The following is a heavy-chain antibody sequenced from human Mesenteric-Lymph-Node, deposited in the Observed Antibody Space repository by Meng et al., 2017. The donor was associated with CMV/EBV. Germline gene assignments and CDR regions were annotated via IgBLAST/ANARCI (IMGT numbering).Heavy chain of an antibody. V-gene: IGHV4-4*01. D-gene: IGHD3-22*01. Sequence: AVSGGSISSSIWWSWVRQPPGKGLEWIGEIYHSGSTNYNPSLKSRVTISVDKSKNQFSLKLSSVTAADTAVYFCAGAPYYPYSWFDPWGQGTLVTVSS. CDR2: IYHSGST. CDR1: GGSISSSIW. J-gene: IGHJ5*02. CDR3: AGAPYYPYSWFDP.